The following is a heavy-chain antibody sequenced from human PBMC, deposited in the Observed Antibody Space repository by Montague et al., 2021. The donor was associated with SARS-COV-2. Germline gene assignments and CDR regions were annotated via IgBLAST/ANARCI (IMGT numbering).Heavy chain of an antibody. CDR2: IYYTGGT. CDR3: ARLPPNGRWYLDL. CDR1: GGSISSHY. Sequence: SETLSLTCTVSGGSISSHYWTWIRQPPGKGLEWIGYIYYTGGTNYNPSLKSRVAISVDTSMNQFSLSLRSVTAADTALYYCARLPPNGRWYLDLWGRGTLVTVSS. J-gene: IGHJ2*01. D-gene: IGHD2-8*01. V-gene: IGHV4-59*11.